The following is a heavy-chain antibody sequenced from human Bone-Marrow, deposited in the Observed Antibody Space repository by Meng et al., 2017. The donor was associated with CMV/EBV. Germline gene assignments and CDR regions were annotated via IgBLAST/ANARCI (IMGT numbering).Heavy chain of an antibody. CDR3: ARTNPLSSWERYFDY. CDR2: IRYDGSNK. Sequence: GESLKISCAASGFTFSSYGMHWVRQAPGKGLEWVAFIRYDGSNKYYADSVKGRFTISRDNSKNTLYLQMNSLRAEDTAVYYCARTNPLSSWERYFDYWGQGTLVTVSS. J-gene: IGHJ4*02. CDR1: GFTFSSYG. V-gene: IGHV3-30*02. D-gene: IGHD6-13*01.